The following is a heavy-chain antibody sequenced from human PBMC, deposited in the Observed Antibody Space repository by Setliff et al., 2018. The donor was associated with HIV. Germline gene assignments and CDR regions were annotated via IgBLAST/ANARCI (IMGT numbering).Heavy chain of an antibody. Sequence: SEPLSLTCAVYGWSFSGYYWTWIRQPPGKGLEWIGEITHSGSTNYNPSLETRVTISVDTSKNQFSLKLSSVTAADTAVYYCAKGVAGLQYYYYYMEVWGKGTTVTVSS. D-gene: IGHD6-19*01. CDR3: AKGVAGLQYYYYYMEV. V-gene: IGHV4-34*01. CDR1: GWSFSGYY. CDR2: ITHSGST. J-gene: IGHJ6*03.